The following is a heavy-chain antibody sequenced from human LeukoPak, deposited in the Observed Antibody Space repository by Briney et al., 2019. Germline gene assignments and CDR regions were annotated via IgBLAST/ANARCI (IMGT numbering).Heavy chain of an antibody. V-gene: IGHV3-66*01. D-gene: IGHD3-16*02. CDR1: GFTVSSNY. Sequence: GGSLRLSCAASGFTVSSNYMSWVRQAPGKGLEWVSVIYSGGSTYYADSVKGRFTISRDNSKNTLYLQMNSLRAEDTAVYYCARGRSSSGLGELSFFDYWGQGTLVTVSS. CDR3: ARGRSSSGLGELSFFDY. J-gene: IGHJ4*02. CDR2: IYSGGST.